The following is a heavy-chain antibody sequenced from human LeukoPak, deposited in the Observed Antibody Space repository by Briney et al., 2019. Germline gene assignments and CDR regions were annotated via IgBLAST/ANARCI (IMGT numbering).Heavy chain of an antibody. CDR3: AKDRSYYDSSGVNWFDP. J-gene: IGHJ5*02. CDR2: ISWNSGSI. V-gene: IGHV3-9*01. CDR1: GFTFSSYG. Sequence: GGSLRLSCAASGFTFSSYGMHWVRHAPGKGLEWVSGISWNSGSIGYADSVKGRFTISRDNAKNSLYLQMNSLRAEDTALYYCAKDRSYYDSSGVNWFDPWGQGTLVTVSS. D-gene: IGHD3-22*01.